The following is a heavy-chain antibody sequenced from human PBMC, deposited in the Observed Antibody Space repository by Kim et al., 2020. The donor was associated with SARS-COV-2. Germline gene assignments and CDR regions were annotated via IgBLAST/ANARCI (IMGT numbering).Heavy chain of an antibody. CDR3: ARDPRPYYYDSSGYPY. V-gene: IGHV7-4-1*02. D-gene: IGHD3-22*01. Sequence: ASVKVSCKASGYTFTSYAMNWVRQAPGQGLEWMGWINTNTGNPTYAQGFTGRFVFSLDTSVSTAYLQISSLKAEDTAVYYCARDPRPYYYDSSGYPYWGQGTLVTVSS. CDR2: INTNTGNP. J-gene: IGHJ4*02. CDR1: GYTFTSYA.